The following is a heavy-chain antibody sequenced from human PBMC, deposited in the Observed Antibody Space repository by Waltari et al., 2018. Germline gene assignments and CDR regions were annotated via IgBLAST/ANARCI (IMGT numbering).Heavy chain of an antibody. CDR2: IYHSGST. J-gene: IGHJ4*02. CDR1: GGSISRGGYY. Sequence: QVQLQESGPGLVKPSQTLSLTCTVSGGSISRGGYYWSWIRQHPGKGLEWIGYIYHSGSTYYNPSLKSRVTISVDRSKNQFSLKLSSVTAADTAVYYCASNKSPRSSSWFFDYWGQGTLVTVSS. V-gene: IGHV4-31*03. D-gene: IGHD6-13*01. CDR3: ASNKSPRSSSWFFDY.